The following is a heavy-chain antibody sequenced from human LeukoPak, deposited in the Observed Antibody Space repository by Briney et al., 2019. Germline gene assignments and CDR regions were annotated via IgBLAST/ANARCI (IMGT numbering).Heavy chain of an antibody. CDR1: GFTLRSYW. CDR3: ARTRLSCDC. Sequence: PGGSLRLSCAASGFTLRSYWMTWVRQAPGKGLEWLASINQDGSEKNYVDSVKGRFTISRDNAENSLYLQMNSLRDEDTAVYYCARTRLSCDCWGQGTLVTVSS. V-gene: IGHV3-7*01. CDR2: INQDGSEK. J-gene: IGHJ4*02.